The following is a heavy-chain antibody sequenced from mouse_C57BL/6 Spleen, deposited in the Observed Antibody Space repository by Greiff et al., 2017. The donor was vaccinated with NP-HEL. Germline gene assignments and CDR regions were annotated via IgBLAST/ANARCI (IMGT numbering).Heavy chain of an antibody. CDR1: GYAFSSSW. D-gene: IGHD4-1*01. Sequence: QVQLQQSGPELVKPGASVKISCKASGYAFSSSWMNWVKQRPGKGLEWIGRIYPGDGDTNYNGKFKGKATLTADKSSSTAYMQLSSLTSEDSAVYFCARLVTGKDYWGQGTTLTVSS. V-gene: IGHV1-82*01. CDR3: ARLVTGKDY. CDR2: IYPGDGDT. J-gene: IGHJ2*01.